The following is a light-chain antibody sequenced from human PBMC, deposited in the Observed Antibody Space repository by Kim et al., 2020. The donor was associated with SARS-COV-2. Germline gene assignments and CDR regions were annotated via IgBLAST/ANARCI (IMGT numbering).Light chain of an antibody. Sequence: SSELTQDPAVSVPLGQTVRITCQGDSLRSYYATWYHQKPTQAPVLVIYGRNSRPSGIPHRFSGSASGNTDSLTISGAQAEDESDFYCQSRESGGNVVFGGGTQLT. J-gene: IGLJ2*01. CDR2: GRN. CDR1: SLRSYY. CDR3: QSRESGGNVV. V-gene: IGLV3-19*01.